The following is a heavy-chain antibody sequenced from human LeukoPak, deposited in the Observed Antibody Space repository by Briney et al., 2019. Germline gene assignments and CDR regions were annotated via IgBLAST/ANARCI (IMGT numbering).Heavy chain of an antibody. Sequence: ASVKVSCKASGGTFSSYAISWVRQAPGQGLEWMGWINPNSGGTNYAQKFQGRVTVTRDTSISTAYMELSRLRSDDTAVYYCARDPAAAGTWYFDYWGQGTLVTVSS. V-gene: IGHV1-2*02. CDR2: INPNSGGT. D-gene: IGHD6-13*01. CDR3: ARDPAAAGTWYFDY. CDR1: GGTFSSYA. J-gene: IGHJ4*02.